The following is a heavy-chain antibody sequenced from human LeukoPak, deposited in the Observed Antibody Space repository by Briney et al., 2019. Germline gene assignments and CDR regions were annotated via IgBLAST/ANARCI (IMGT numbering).Heavy chain of an antibody. CDR2: ISPGGGTT. Sequence: PGGSLRLSCAASGFAFGSEAMSWVRQSPARGLEWVASISPGGGTTYYADYVKGRFTISRDNSNNSLFVQMNSLRAEDTAVYYCARVVPDYYFDSWGQGALVTVSS. CDR3: ARVVPDYYFDS. D-gene: IGHD2-2*01. V-gene: IGHV3-23*01. J-gene: IGHJ4*02. CDR1: GFAFGSEA.